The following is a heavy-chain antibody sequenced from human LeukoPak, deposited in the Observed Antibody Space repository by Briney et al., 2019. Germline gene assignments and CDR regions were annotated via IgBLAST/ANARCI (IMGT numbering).Heavy chain of an antibody. CDR1: GGSISSGSYY. Sequence: SETLSLTCTVSGGSISSGSYYWSWIRQPAGKGLEWIGRIYTSGSTNYNPSLKSRVSISADTSKNRFSLKLSSVTAADTAVYYCAGNYYGSGSYYSEDRYWGQGTLVTVSS. V-gene: IGHV4-61*02. D-gene: IGHD3-10*01. CDR3: AGNYYGSGSYYSEDRY. CDR2: IYTSGST. J-gene: IGHJ4*02.